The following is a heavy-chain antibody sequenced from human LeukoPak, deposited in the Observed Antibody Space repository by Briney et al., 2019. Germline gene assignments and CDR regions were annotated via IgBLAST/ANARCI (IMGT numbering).Heavy chain of an antibody. CDR1: GGSISSGGYY. J-gene: IGHJ4*02. CDR2: IYYSGST. V-gene: IGHV4-31*03. Sequence: SETLSLTCTVSGGSISSGGYYWSWIRQHPGQGLEWIGYIYYSGSTYYNPSLKSRVTISVDTSKNQFSLKLSSVTAADTAVYYCARRRYSYGYDWGQGTLVTVSS. CDR3: ARRRYSYGYD. D-gene: IGHD5-18*01.